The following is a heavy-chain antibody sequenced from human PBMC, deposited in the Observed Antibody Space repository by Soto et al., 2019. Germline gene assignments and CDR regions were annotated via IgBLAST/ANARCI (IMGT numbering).Heavy chain of an antibody. D-gene: IGHD6-19*01. CDR1: GESISSSSYY. Sequence: SETLSLTCIVSGESISSSSYYWGWIRQPPGKGLEWIGSIYYSGRTYYNPSFKSRVTISIDTSKNQFSLQLTSVTAADTAVYYCARGLSTHIAVAGMGYFDSWGQGTLVTVSS. CDR3: ARGLSTHIAVAGMGYFDS. CDR2: IYYSGRT. J-gene: IGHJ4*02. V-gene: IGHV4-39*07.